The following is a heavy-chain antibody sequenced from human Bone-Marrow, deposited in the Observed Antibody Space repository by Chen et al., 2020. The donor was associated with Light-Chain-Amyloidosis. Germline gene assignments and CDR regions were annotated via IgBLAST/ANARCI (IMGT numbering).Heavy chain of an antibody. CDR1: GYTFPNYW. J-gene: IGHJ4*02. V-gene: IGHV5-51*01. Sequence: EQSGPEGKKPGESLKISCKGSGYTFPNYWIGWVRQMPGKGLEWMGVIYPDDSDARYSPSFEGQVTISADKSITTAYLQWRSLKASDTAMYYCAIRRDGYNFDYWGQGTLVTVSS. D-gene: IGHD5-12*01. CDR3: AIRRDGYNFDY. CDR2: IYPDDSDA.